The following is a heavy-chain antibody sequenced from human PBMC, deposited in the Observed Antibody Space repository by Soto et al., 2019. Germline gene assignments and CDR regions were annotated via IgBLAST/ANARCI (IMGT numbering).Heavy chain of an antibody. Sequence: QVQLVQSGADVQKPGSSVKVSCKTARDTFNKYAFNWVRQAPGQGLEWMGWLITIFSSRNYAEKFQGRVTITADDSTSTASMELRIRRSVDTAVYYCARGETDIGVGGQGTTVTVYS. CDR3: ARGETDIGV. D-gene: IGHD2-15*01. V-gene: IGHV1-69*01. J-gene: IGHJ6*02. CDR2: LITIFSSR. CDR1: RDTFNKYA.